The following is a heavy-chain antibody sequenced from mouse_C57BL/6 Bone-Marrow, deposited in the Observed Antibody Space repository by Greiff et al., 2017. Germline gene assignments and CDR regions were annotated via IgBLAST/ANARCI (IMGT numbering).Heavy chain of an antibody. J-gene: IGHJ1*03. Sequence: EVQRVESGGGLVQPGGSMKLSCAASGFTFSDAWMDWVRQSPEKGLEWVAEIRNKANNHATYYAESVKGRFTISRDDSKSSVYLQMNSLRAEDTGIYYCTPRGYGSSHWYFDVWGTGTTVTVSS. D-gene: IGHD1-1*01. CDR2: IRNKANNHAT. V-gene: IGHV6-6*01. CDR1: GFTFSDAW. CDR3: TPRGYGSSHWYFDV.